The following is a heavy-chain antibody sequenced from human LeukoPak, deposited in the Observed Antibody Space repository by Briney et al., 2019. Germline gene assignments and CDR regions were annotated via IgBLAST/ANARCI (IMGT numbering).Heavy chain of an antibody. V-gene: IGHV4-59*01. D-gene: IGHD1-26*01. Sequence: PGGSLRLSCAASGFTFDDYAMHWIRQPPGKGLEWIGYIYYSGSTNYNPSLKSRVTISVDTSKNQFSLKLSSVTAADTAVYYCARFPAELGDAFDIWGQGTMVTVSS. J-gene: IGHJ3*02. CDR3: ARFPAELGDAFDI. CDR2: IYYSGST. CDR1: GFTFDDYA.